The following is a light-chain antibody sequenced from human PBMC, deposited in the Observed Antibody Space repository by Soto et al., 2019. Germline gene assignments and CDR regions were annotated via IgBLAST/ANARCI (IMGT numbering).Light chain of an antibody. Sequence: QSVLTQPASVSGSPGQSITISCTGTSSDVGAYNYVSWFQQHPGKAPKLMIYDVTNRPSGVSNRFSGSKSGNTASLTISGLQAEDKADYYCCSYTSSSTYVFGTGTKLTVL. CDR2: DVT. CDR3: CSYTSSSTYV. V-gene: IGLV2-14*01. J-gene: IGLJ1*01. CDR1: SSDVGAYNY.